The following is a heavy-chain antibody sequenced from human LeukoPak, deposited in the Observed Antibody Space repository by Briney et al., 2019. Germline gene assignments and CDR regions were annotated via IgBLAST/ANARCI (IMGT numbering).Heavy chain of an antibody. D-gene: IGHD3-22*01. V-gene: IGHV1-8*01. J-gene: IGHJ4*02. Sequence: ASVKVSCKTSGYTFTSYDLNWVRQATGQGLEWMGWVNPNSGNTGYAQKFQGRVTMTMDPSISTAYMELSSLRSEDTAVYYCARRSDDYDSSAYYHWGQGTLVTVSS. CDR1: GYTFTSYD. CDR3: ARRSDDYDSSAYYH. CDR2: VNPNSGNT.